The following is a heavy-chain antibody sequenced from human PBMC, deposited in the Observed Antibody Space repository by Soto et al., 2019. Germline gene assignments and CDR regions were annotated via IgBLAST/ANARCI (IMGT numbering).Heavy chain of an antibody. Sequence: GESLKISCAASGFTFSSYAMSWVRQAPGKGLEWVSAISGSGGSTYYADSVKGRFTISRDNSKNTLYLQMNSLRAEDTAVYYCAKDRWDSSSWYYFDYWGQGTLVTVSS. V-gene: IGHV3-23*01. CDR2: ISGSGGST. CDR1: GFTFSSYA. D-gene: IGHD6-13*01. J-gene: IGHJ4*02. CDR3: AKDRWDSSSWYYFDY.